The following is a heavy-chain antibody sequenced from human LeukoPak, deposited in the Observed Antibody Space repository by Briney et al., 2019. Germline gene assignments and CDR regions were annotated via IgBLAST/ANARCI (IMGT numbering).Heavy chain of an antibody. CDR3: ARGRMIVVVITLKNYFDY. CDR1: GGSISTYS. J-gene: IGHJ4*02. V-gene: IGHV4-59*01. Sequence: PSETLSLTYTVSGGSISTYSWSWIRQPPGKGLEWIGYIYYSGNTNYNPSLKSRVTISVDTSKNQFSLKLSSVTAADTAVYYCARGRMIVVVITLKNYFDYWGQGTLVTVSS. CDR2: IYYSGNT. D-gene: IGHD3-22*01.